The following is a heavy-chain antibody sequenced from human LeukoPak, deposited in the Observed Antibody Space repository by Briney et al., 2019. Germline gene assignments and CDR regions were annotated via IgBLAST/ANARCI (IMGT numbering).Heavy chain of an antibody. CDR2: INPNSGGT. Sequence: ASVKVSCKASGYTFTGYYMHWVRQAPGQGLEWMGWINPNSGGTNYAQKFQGRVTMTRDTSISTAYMELSRLRSDDTAVYYCARDSGYDSWSDYWGQGTLVTVSS. D-gene: IGHD5-12*01. CDR3: ARDSGYDSWSDY. V-gene: IGHV1-2*02. J-gene: IGHJ4*02. CDR1: GYTFTGYY.